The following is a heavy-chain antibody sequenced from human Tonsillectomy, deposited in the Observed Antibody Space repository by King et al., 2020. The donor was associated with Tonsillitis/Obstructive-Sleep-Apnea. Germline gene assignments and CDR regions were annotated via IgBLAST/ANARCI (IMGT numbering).Heavy chain of an antibody. D-gene: IGHD3-10*01. CDR1: GGTFSSYA. CDR2: IIPIFGVA. Sequence: VQLVQSGAEVKKPGSSMKVSCKASGGTFSSYALSWVRQAPGQGLEWMGRIIPIFGVANYAQDFPGRVTITADKATSTTYIELSSLRSEDTAVYYCGYGSWRYYHDYYYYYSMDVWGKGTTVTVSS. J-gene: IGHJ6*03. V-gene: IGHV1-69*09. CDR3: GYGSWRYYHDYYYYYSMDV.